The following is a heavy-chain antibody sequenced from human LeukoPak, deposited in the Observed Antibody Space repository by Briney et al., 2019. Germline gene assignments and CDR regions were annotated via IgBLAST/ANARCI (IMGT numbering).Heavy chain of an antibody. CDR3: ARETTVTPDAFDI. CDR1: GGSISSYY. V-gene: IGHV4-59*01. D-gene: IGHD4-17*01. Sequence: PSETLFLTCTVSGGSISSYYWSWIRQPPGKGLEWIGYIYYSGSTNYNPSLKSRVTISVDTSKNQFSLKLSSVTAADTAVYYCARETTVTPDAFDIWGQGTMVTVSS. J-gene: IGHJ3*02. CDR2: IYYSGST.